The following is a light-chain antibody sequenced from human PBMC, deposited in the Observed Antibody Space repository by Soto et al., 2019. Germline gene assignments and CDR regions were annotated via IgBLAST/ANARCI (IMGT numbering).Light chain of an antibody. V-gene: IGKV1-27*01. CDR2: HAS. J-gene: IGKJ3*01. Sequence: DIQMTQSPSSLSAYVGARVTITCRASQDIANYLAWYQQIPGKVPNLLIYHASTLQSGVPSRFSGSGSGTDFTLTISSLQPEDVATYYCQKYNSAVFTFGPGTKVDI. CDR1: QDIANY. CDR3: QKYNSAVFT.